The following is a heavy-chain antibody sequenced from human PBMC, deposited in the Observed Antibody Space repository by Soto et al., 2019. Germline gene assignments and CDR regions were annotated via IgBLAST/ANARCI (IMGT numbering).Heavy chain of an antibody. D-gene: IGHD3-3*01. CDR1: GGTFSSYA. V-gene: IGHV1-69*01. CDR2: IIPIFGTA. J-gene: IGHJ4*02. Sequence: QVQLVQSGAEVKKPGSSVKVSCKASGGTFSSYAISWVRQAPGQGLEWMGGIIPIFGTANYAQKFQGRVTITADESTSTDYMELSSLRSEDTAVYYCARGRSGIFGVVINSGDYYFDYWGQGTLVTVSS. CDR3: ARGRSGIFGVVINSGDYYFDY.